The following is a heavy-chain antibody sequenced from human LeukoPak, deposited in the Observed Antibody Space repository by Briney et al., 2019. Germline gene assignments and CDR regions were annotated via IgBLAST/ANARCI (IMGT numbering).Heavy chain of an antibody. CDR1: GFPFSSYW. CDR2: ISTNGGST. Sequence: GGSLRLSCAASGFPFSSYWMHWVRQAPGKGLEYVSGISTNGGSTYYADSVKGRFTISRDNSKNTLYLQMNSLRAEDTAVYYCANPPTVTKIRFDSWGQGTLVTVSS. J-gene: IGHJ5*01. D-gene: IGHD4-17*01. V-gene: IGHV3-64*04. CDR3: ANPPTVTKIRFDS.